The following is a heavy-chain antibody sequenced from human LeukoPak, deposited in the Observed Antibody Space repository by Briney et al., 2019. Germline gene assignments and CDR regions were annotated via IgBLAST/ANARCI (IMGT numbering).Heavy chain of an antibody. CDR1: GFTFSAYA. V-gene: IGHV3-48*02. Sequence: PGGSLRLSCEASGFTFSAYAMTWVRQAPGKGLEWVSYISSSSATIYYADSVKGRFTISRDNDKKSLYLQMNSLRDEDTAVYYCAREGYSYPDWGQGTLVTVSS. J-gene: IGHJ4*02. D-gene: IGHD5-18*01. CDR3: AREGYSYPD. CDR2: ISSSSATI.